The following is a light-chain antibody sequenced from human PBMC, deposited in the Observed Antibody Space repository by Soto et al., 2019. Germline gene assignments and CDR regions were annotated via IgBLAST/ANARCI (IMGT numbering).Light chain of an antibody. CDR3: SSYTSSFYV. CDR2: DVS. Sequence: QSVLTQPASGSGSPGQSITISCTGTSSDVGGYNYVSRYQQHPGKAPKLMIYDVSNRPSGVSNRFSGSKSGNTASLTISGLQAEDEADYYCSSYTSSFYVFGTGTKVTVL. J-gene: IGLJ1*01. CDR1: SSDVGGYNY. V-gene: IGLV2-14*01.